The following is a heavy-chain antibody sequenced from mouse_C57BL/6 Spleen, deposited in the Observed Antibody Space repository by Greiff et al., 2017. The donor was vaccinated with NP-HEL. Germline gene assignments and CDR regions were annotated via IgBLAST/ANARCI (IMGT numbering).Heavy chain of an antibody. J-gene: IGHJ2*01. V-gene: IGHV5-12*01. CDR2: ISNGGGST. Sequence: EVKVVESGGGLVQPGGSLKLSCAASGFTFSDYYMYWVRQTPEKRLEWVAYISNGGGSTGYPDTVKGRFTITRDNANNTLYLQMSRLKSEDTAMYYCARLAAYYYGSSGCYYFDYWGQGTTLTVSS. D-gene: IGHD1-1*01. CDR1: GFTFSDYY. CDR3: ARLAAYYYGSSGCYYFDY.